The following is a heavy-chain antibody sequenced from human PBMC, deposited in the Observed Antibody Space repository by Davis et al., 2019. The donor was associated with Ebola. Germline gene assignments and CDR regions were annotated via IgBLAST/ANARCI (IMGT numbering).Heavy chain of an antibody. D-gene: IGHD6-13*01. CDR1: GGSIGNSDFNY. Sequence: MPGGSLRLSCTVSGGSIGNSDFNYWGWIRQPPGKGLEWIGSIYYSGSTYYKPSLKSRVTISVDTSKNQFSLKLSSVAAADTALYYCARLISTYSSTWWDYWGQGTLVTVSS. CDR3: ARLISTYSSTWWDY. V-gene: IGHV4-39*01. J-gene: IGHJ4*02. CDR2: IYYSGST.